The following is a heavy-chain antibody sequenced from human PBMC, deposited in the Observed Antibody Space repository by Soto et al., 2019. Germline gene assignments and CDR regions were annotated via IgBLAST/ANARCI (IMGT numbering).Heavy chain of an antibody. Sequence: ASVKVSCKASGYTFTSYAMHWVRQAPGQRLEWMGWINAGNGNTKYSQKFQGRVTITRDTSASTAYMELSSLRSEDTAVYYCARVPRLTYYDQNGWFDPWGQGTLVTVS. J-gene: IGHJ5*02. D-gene: IGHD3-3*01. CDR2: INAGNGNT. CDR3: ARVPRLTYYDQNGWFDP. CDR1: GYTFTSYA. V-gene: IGHV1-3*01.